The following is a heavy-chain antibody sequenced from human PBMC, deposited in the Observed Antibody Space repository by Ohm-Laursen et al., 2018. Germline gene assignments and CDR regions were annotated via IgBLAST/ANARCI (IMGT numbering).Heavy chain of an antibody. J-gene: IGHJ6*02. CDR2: INHSGST. D-gene: IGHD5-18*01. CDR3: ARGGRGYSYGYVAYYGMDV. Sequence: SETLSLTCAVYGGSFSGYYWSWIRQPPGKGLEWIGDINHSGSTNYNPSLKSRVTISVDTSTNQFSLKLSSVTAADTAVYYCARGGRGYSYGYVAYYGMDVGGQGTTVTVSS. CDR1: GGSFSGYY. V-gene: IGHV4-34*01.